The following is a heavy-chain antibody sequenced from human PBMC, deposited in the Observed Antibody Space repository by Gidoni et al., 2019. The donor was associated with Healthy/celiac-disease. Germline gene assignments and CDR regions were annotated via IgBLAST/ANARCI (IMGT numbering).Heavy chain of an antibody. CDR2: IYYSGST. J-gene: IGHJ5*02. CDR3: ARYSYGSGDWFDP. V-gene: IGHV4-59*01. D-gene: IGHD5-18*01. Sequence: QVQLQESGPGLVKPSETLSLTCTVSGGSISSYYWSWIRQPPGKGLEWIGYIYYSGSTNYNPSLKSRVTISVDTSKNQFSLKLSSVTAADTAVYYCARYSYGSGDWFDPWGQGTLVTVSS. CDR1: GGSISSYY.